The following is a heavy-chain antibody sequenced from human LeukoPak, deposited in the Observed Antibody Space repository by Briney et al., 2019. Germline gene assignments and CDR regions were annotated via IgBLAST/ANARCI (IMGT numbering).Heavy chain of an antibody. Sequence: SETLSLTCAVYGGSFSGYYWSWIRQPPGKGLEWIGEINHSGSTNYNPSLKSRVTISVDTSKNQFSLKLSSVTAADTAVYYCARPIYSYGFEDVWGQGTTVTVSS. CDR3: ARPIYSYGFEDV. CDR1: GGSFSGYY. CDR2: INHSGST. J-gene: IGHJ6*02. V-gene: IGHV4-34*01. D-gene: IGHD5-18*01.